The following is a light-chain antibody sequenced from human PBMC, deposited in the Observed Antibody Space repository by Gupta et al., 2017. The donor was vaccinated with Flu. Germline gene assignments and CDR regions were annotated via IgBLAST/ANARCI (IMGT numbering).Light chain of an antibody. Sequence: DVVMTHTPLSLPATPVQPAFISCRCSQSLVYSDGSTTLHWFQQRPGQSPRRLICLVSHRESGVPDKFSGSGSGTEFTLKISRVEAEDVGVYFCMQGAHRPWAFGQGTKVEIK. CDR2: LVS. CDR3: MQGAHRPWA. V-gene: IGKV2-30*01. CDR1: QSLVYSDGSTT. J-gene: IGKJ1*01.